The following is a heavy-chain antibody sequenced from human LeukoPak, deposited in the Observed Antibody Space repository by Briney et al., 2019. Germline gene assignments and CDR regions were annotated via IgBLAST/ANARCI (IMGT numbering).Heavy chain of an antibody. J-gene: IGHJ4*02. CDR1: GYTFTSYA. CDR2: MNPNSGNT. Sequence: GASVKVSCKASGYTFTSYAMHWVRQAPGQRLEWMGWMNPNSGNTGYAQKFQGRVTITRNTSISTAYMELSSLRSEDTAVYYCARFASGGYDFAGLDYWGQGTLVTVSS. V-gene: IGHV1-8*03. D-gene: IGHD5-12*01. CDR3: ARFASGGYDFAGLDY.